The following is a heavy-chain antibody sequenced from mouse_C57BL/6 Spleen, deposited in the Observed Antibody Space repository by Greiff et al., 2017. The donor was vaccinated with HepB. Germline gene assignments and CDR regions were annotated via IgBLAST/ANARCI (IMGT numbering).Heavy chain of an antibody. J-gene: IGHJ4*01. D-gene: IGHD1-3*01. CDR1: GYTFTSYW. V-gene: IGHV1-64*01. Sequence: VQLQQPGAELVKPGASVKLSCKASGYTFTSYWMHWVKQRPGQGLEWIGMIHPNSGSTNYNEKFKSKATLTVDKSSSTAYMQLSSLTSEDSAVYYCALYNPFYYAMDYWGQGTSVTVSS. CDR2: IHPNSGST. CDR3: ALYNPFYYAMDY.